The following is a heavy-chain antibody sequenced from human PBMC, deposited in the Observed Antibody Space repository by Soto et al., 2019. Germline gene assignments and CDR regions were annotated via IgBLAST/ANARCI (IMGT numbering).Heavy chain of an antibody. J-gene: IGHJ4*02. V-gene: IGHV3-11*06. Sequence: GGSLRLSCAASGFTFSDYYMSWIRQAPGKGLEWVSHIASRSSYTHYADSVKGRFTISRDNAKNSLYLQMNSLRAEDTAVYYCARDHYYDTNGPMRGWGQGTLVTVSS. CDR3: ARDHYYDTNGPMRG. CDR1: GFTFSDYY. CDR2: IASRSSYT. D-gene: IGHD3-22*01.